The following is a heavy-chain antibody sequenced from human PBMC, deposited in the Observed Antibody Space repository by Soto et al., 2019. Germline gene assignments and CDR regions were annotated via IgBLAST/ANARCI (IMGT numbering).Heavy chain of an antibody. CDR3: ARPSPRYCSGGSCLEFPDAFDI. Sequence: SETLSLTCTVSGGSISSSSYYWGWIRQPPGKGMEWIGSIYYSGSTYYNPSLKSRVTISVDTSKNQFSLKLSSVTAADTAVYYCARPSPRYCSGGSCLEFPDAFDIWGQGTMVTVSS. J-gene: IGHJ3*02. CDR2: IYYSGST. V-gene: IGHV4-39*01. D-gene: IGHD2-15*01. CDR1: GGSISSSSYY.